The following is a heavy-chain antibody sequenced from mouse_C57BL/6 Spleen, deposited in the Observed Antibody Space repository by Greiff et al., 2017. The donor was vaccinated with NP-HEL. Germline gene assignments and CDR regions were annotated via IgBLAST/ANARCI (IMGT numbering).Heavy chain of an antibody. CDR3: ARGGLTHWYCDV. J-gene: IGHJ1*03. CDR2: IYPSDSET. V-gene: IGHV1-61*01. Sequence: VQLQQPGAELVRPGSSVKLSCKASGYTFTSYWMDWVKQRPGQGLEWIGNIYPSDSETHYNQKFKDKATLTVDKSSSTAYMQLSSLTSEDSAVYYCARGGLTHWYCDVWGTGTTVTVSS. CDR1: GYTFTSYW. D-gene: IGHD3-1*01.